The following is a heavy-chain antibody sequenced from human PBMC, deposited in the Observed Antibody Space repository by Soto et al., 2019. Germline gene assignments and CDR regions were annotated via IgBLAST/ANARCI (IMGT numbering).Heavy chain of an antibody. J-gene: IGHJ6*03. Sequence: EVQLVESGGALVQPGGSLRLSCAATGFTFSTYAMHWVRQAPGKGLEHVSVISSNGGNTYYANSVKGRFTISRDNSKNTLYLQMGSLRAEDMAVYYCARGEDRSNPFRYSYYFIDVWGKGTTVTVSS. CDR3: ARGEDRSNPFRYSYYFIDV. CDR1: GFTFSTYA. V-gene: IGHV3-64*01. D-gene: IGHD4-4*01. CDR2: ISSNGGNT.